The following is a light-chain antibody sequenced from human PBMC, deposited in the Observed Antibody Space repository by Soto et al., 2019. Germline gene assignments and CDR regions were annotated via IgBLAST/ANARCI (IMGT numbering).Light chain of an antibody. J-gene: IGLJ1*01. CDR2: EVS. CDR1: SSDVGTYDY. Sequence: QSALTQPASVSGSPGQSIAISCTGSSSDVGTYDYVSWYQQHPDKAPRLIMYEVSYRISGVSNRFSGSKSINTATLTISGLQAEDEGDYYCSSHTTSDTRVFGTGTKVTVL. V-gene: IGLV2-14*03. CDR3: SSHTTSDTRV.